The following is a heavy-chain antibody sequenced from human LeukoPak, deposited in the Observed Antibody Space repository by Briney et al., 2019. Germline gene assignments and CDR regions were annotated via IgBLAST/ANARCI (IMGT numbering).Heavy chain of an antibody. V-gene: IGHV3-66*01. CDR1: GFTVSSNY. CDR3: ARDRHKYYFDY. J-gene: IGHJ4*02. Sequence: PGGSLRLSCAASGFTVSSNYMSWVRQAPGKGLEWVSVTYSGGSTYYADSVKGRFTISRDNSKNTLYLQMNSLRAEDTAVYYCARDRHKYYFDYWGQGTLVTVSS. CDR2: TYSGGST.